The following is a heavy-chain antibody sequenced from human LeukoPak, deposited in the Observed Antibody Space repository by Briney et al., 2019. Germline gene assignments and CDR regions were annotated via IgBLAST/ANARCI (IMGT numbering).Heavy chain of an antibody. V-gene: IGHV4-59*01. J-gene: IGHJ4*02. D-gene: IGHD5-24*01. CDR1: TGSISGYY. Sequence: KPSETLSLTCTVSTGSISGYYWSWIRQTPGKGPEWIGYIHYSGTTTYNPSLMSRVTVSSDTSKNQFSLKLTSVTAADTAVYYCARGGHGYNYFDYWGQGSLVTVSS. CDR2: IHYSGTT. CDR3: ARGGHGYNYFDY.